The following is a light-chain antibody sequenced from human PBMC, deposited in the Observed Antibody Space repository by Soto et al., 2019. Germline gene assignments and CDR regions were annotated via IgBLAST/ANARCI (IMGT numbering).Light chain of an antibody. J-gene: IGKJ1*01. CDR2: GAS. V-gene: IGKV3-20*01. Sequence: EIVVTQSPGTLSLSPGERAPLXCWASQSVMSSNLAWYQQKPGQAPRLLIYGASNRATGIPDRFSGSGSGTDFTLTISRLEPEDFAVYYCQQYGSSGTFGQGTKVDIK. CDR1: QSVMSSN. CDR3: QQYGSSGT.